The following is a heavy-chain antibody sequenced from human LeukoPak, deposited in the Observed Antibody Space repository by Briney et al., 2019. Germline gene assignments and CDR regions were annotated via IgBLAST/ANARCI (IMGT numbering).Heavy chain of an antibody. V-gene: IGHV3-30-3*01. CDR2: ISYDGSNK. CDR3: ARGMYYYDSSGYY. D-gene: IGHD3-22*01. Sequence: PGGSLRLCCAASGFTFSNYDMHWDRQAPGKGVEWVAVISYDGSNKYYADSVKGRFTISRDNSKNTLYLQMNSLRAEDTAVYYCARGMYYYDSSGYYWGQGTLVIVSS. CDR1: GFTFSNYD. J-gene: IGHJ4*02.